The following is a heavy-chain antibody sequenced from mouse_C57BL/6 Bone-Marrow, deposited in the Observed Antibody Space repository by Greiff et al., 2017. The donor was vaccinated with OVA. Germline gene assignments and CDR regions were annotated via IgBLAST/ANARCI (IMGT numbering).Heavy chain of an antibody. V-gene: IGHV1-26*01. D-gene: IGHD1-1*01. CDR3: ASEEFITTVVATPFAY. J-gene: IGHJ3*01. Sequence: EVQLQQSGPELVKPGASVKISCKASGYTFTDYYMNWVKQSHGKSLEWIGDINPNNGGTSYNQKFKGKATLTVDKSSSTAYMELRSLTSEDSAVYYCASEEFITTVVATPFAYWGQGTLVTVSA. CDR2: INPNNGGT. CDR1: GYTFTDYY.